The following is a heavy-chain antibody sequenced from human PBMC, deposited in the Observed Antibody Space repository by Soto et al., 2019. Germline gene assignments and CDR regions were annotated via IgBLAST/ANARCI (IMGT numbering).Heavy chain of an antibody. CDR3: ARAYYDGSGSYYYYYYMDG. J-gene: IGHJ6*03. V-gene: IGHV1-8*01. CDR2: MNPNSGNT. Sequence: GASVKVSCKASGYTFTSYDINWVRQATGQGLEWMGWMNPNSGNTGYAQKFQGRVTMTRNTSISTAYMELSSLRSEDTAVYYCARAYYDGSGSYYYYYYMDGWGKGTTVTVSS. CDR1: GYTFTSYD. D-gene: IGHD3-10*01.